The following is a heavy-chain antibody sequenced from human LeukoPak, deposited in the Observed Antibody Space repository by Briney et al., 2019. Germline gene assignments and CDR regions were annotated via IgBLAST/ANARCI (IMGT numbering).Heavy chain of an antibody. J-gene: IGHJ4*02. CDR1: GFTFDDYA. CDR2: ISWNSGSI. D-gene: IGHD6-13*01. CDR3: AKARGIAAYYFDY. Sequence: PGGSLRLSCAASGFTFDDYAMHWVRQAPGKGLEWVSGISWNSGSIGYADSVKGRFTISRDNAKNSLYLQMNSLRAEDTALYYCAKARGIAAYYFDYWGQGTLVTVSS. V-gene: IGHV3-9*01.